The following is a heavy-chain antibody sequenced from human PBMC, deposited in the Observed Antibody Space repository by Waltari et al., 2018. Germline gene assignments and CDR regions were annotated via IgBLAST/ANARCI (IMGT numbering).Heavy chain of an antibody. D-gene: IGHD6-13*01. V-gene: IGHV1-69-2*01. Sequence: EVQLVQSGAEVKKPGATVKISCKASGYTFTDYYMHWVQQAPGNGLEWMGRVDPEDGETIYAEKFQGRVTITADTSTDTAYMELSSLRSEDTAVYYCATSFSPFTYRIAAAGSQAGYWGQGTLVTVSS. CDR1: GYTFTDYY. J-gene: IGHJ4*02. CDR3: ATSFSPFTYRIAAAGSQAGY. CDR2: VDPEDGET.